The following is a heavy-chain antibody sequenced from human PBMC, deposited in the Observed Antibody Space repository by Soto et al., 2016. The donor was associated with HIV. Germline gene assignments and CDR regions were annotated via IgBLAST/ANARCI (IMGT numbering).Heavy chain of an antibody. CDR1: GFTFSNYA. CDR3: VKDVRNCDDTTGPICTLDI. V-gene: IGHV3-23*01. D-gene: IGHD3-22*01. Sequence: EVQLLESGGGLIQPGGSLRLSCSTSGFTFSNYAMTWVRQAPGKGLEWVSTISGPGDRIYYADSLKGRFSVSRDKSKNTLYLQMNNLRAEDTAVYYCVKDVRNCDDTTGPICTLDIWGQGTMVTVSA. CDR2: ISGPGDRI. J-gene: IGHJ3*02.